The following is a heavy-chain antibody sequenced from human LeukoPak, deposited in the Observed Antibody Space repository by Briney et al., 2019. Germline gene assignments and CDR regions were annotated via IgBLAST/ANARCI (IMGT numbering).Heavy chain of an antibody. CDR3: ARGGRGYGTDV. J-gene: IGHJ6*02. Sequence: PGGSLRLSCAASGFTFSSYEINWVRQAPGKGLVWVSSISGSGSTENYADSVTGRFTISRDNAKDSLFLQMNSLRGEDTAVYYCARGGRGYGTDVWGQGTTVTVSS. CDR2: ISGSGSTE. V-gene: IGHV3-48*03. CDR1: GFTFSSYE.